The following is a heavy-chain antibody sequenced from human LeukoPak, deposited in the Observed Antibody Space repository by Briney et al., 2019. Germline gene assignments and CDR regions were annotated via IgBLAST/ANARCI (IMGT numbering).Heavy chain of an antibody. V-gene: IGHV4-39*07. CDR2: INHSGST. D-gene: IGHD3-22*01. J-gene: IGHJ4*02. CDR3: ARETYYYDSSGYYPPGLFDY. CDR1: GASISSSSCF. Sequence: TSETLSLTCTVSGASISSSSCFWVWIRQPPGKGLEWIGEINHSGSTNYNPSLKSRVTISVDTSKNQFSLKLSSVTAADTAVYYCARETYYYDSSGYYPPGLFDYWGQGTLVTVSS.